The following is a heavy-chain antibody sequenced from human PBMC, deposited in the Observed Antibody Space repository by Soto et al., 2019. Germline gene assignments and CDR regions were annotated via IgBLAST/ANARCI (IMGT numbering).Heavy chain of an antibody. CDR1: GFTFSNYA. CDR2: ISESGGST. V-gene: IGHV3-23*01. D-gene: IGHD6-13*01. Sequence: SLRLSCVGSGFTFSNYAISWVRRAPGKGLEWVSGISESGGSTHYADSVRGRFAIPRDNSKNTVYLQMNSLRAEDTAVYYCAKDLVAAAASWGQGTLVTVSS. J-gene: IGHJ5*02. CDR3: AKDLVAAAAS.